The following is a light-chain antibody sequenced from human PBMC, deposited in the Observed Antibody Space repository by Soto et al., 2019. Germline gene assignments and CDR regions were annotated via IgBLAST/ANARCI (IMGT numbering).Light chain of an antibody. CDR3: QQYNSYWT. Sequence: DVQMTQSPSTLSASVGDRVTITCRASQTISSWLAWYQQKPGKAPKLLIYEASILESGVPSRFSGSGSGTEFTLTISSLQPDDFATYYCQQYNSYWTFGQGTKVEIK. CDR1: QTISSW. CDR2: EAS. J-gene: IGKJ1*01. V-gene: IGKV1-5*03.